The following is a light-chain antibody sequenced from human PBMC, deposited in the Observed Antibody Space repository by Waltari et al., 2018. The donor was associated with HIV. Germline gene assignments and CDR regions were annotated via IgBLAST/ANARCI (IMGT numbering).Light chain of an antibody. V-gene: IGKV1-39*01. CDR3: QQSYSNPLT. CDR1: QRISTY. Sequence: IQVTQSPSTLRASVGDTVTMTCRASQRISTYLNWYQQKPGKAPQVLIYGASSLESGVPSRFSGSGSMTDFTLTISSLQPEDFATYYCQQSYSNPLTFGPGTKVDIK. J-gene: IGKJ3*01. CDR2: GAS.